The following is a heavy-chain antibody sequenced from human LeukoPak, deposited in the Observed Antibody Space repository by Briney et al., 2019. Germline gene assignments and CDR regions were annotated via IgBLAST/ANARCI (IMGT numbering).Heavy chain of an antibody. D-gene: IGHD3-3*01. V-gene: IGHV3-30*03. Sequence: GGSLRLSCAASGFTFSSYGMHWVRQAPGKGLEWVAVISYDGSNKYYADSVKGRFTISRDNSKNTLYLQMSSLRAEDTAVYYCAREPYYDFWSGYLPNYYYGMDVWGQGTTVTVSS. CDR2: ISYDGSNK. J-gene: IGHJ6*02. CDR3: AREPYYDFWSGYLPNYYYGMDV. CDR1: GFTFSSYG.